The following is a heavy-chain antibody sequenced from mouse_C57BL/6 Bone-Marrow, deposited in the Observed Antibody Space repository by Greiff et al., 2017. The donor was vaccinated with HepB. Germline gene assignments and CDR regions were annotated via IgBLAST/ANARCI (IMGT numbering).Heavy chain of an antibody. Sequence: EVQRVESGGGLVKPGGSLKLSCAASGFTFSSYAMSWVRQTPEKRLEWVATISDGGSYTYYPDNVKGRFTISRDNAKNNLYLQMRHLKSEDTAMYYCARDRVYYDYDRNYAMDYWGQGTSVTVSS. D-gene: IGHD2-4*01. V-gene: IGHV5-4*01. J-gene: IGHJ4*01. CDR3: ARDRVYYDYDRNYAMDY. CDR1: GFTFSSYA. CDR2: ISDGGSYT.